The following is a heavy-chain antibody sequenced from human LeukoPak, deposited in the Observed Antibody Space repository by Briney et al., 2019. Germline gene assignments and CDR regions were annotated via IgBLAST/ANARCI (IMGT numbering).Heavy chain of an antibody. Sequence: SGGSLRLSXAASGFTFGSYWMHWVRQAPGKGLVWLSRINSDGSSTSYADSVEGRFTISRDNAKNTLYLQMNSLRAEDTAVYYCAILWTYGSGSYPYFDYWGQGTLVTVSS. J-gene: IGHJ4*02. D-gene: IGHD3-10*01. CDR1: GFTFGSYW. CDR2: INSDGSST. CDR3: AILWTYGSGSYPYFDY. V-gene: IGHV3-74*01.